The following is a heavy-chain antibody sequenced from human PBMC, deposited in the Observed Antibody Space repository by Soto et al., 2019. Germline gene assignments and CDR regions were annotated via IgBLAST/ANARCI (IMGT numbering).Heavy chain of an antibody. V-gene: IGHV3-30-3*01. CDR2: ISYDGSNK. D-gene: IGHD3-10*01. CDR1: GFTFSSYA. J-gene: IGHJ6*02. Sequence: QVQLVESGGGVVQPGRSLRLSCAASGFTFSSYAMHWVRQAPGKGLEWVAVISYDGSNKYYADSVKGRFTISRDNSKNTLYLQMNSLRAEDTAVYYCARDWQPTMVRGAPWYYGMDVCGQGTTVTVSS. CDR3: ARDWQPTMVRGAPWYYGMDV.